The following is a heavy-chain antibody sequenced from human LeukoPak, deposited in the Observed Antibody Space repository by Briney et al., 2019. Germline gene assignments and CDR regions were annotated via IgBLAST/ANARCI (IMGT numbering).Heavy chain of an antibody. CDR3: ARGKDGYNEGYFDY. D-gene: IGHD5-24*01. CDR2: INPNSGGT. Sequence: ASVTVSFKASGYTFTDYYMHWVQQAPGQGLEWMGWINPNSGGTNYAQKFQGRVTMTRDTSISTAYMELSRLRSDDTAVYYCARGKDGYNEGYFDYWGQGTLVTVSS. V-gene: IGHV1-2*02. J-gene: IGHJ4*02. CDR1: GYTFTDYY.